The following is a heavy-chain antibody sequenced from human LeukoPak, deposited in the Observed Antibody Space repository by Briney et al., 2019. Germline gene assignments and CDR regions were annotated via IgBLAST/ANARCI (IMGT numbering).Heavy chain of an antibody. D-gene: IGHD3-9*01. CDR2: ISPSGSIS. Sequence: GGSLRLSCAASGFIFDDFGMSWVRQAPGKGLEWVSGISPSGSISYYADSVKGRFTISRDNSKNTVSLQMNSLRAEDTALYYCARDLDWGAFDAWGQGTLVTVSS. CDR1: GFIFDDFG. V-gene: IGHV3-23*01. J-gene: IGHJ5*02. CDR3: ARDLDWGAFDA.